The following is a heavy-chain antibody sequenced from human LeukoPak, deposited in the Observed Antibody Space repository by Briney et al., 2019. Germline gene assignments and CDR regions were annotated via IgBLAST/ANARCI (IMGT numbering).Heavy chain of an antibody. CDR3: ARDRAYYDSSGYI. CDR2: ISSSGSTI. V-gene: IGHV3-11*01. Sequence: AGGSLRLSCAASGFTFSDYYMSWIRQAPGKGLEWVSYISSSGSTIFYAGSVKGRFTISRDNTTNSLYLQLSSLRAEDTAVYYCARDRAYYDSSGYIWGQGTMVTVSS. D-gene: IGHD3-22*01. CDR1: GFTFSDYY. J-gene: IGHJ3*02.